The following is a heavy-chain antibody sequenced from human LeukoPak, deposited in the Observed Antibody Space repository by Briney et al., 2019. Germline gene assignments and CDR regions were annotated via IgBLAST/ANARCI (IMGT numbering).Heavy chain of an antibody. Sequence: SETLSLTCTVSGGSISGYYWSWIRQPPGMGLEWIGYIYCSGTTNYNPSLKSRVTISVDTSKNQVSLKLTSVTAADSAVYYCTREGPPVHYTGYYDYWGQGTLVTVSS. CDR2: IYCSGTT. CDR3: TREGPPVHYTGYYDY. V-gene: IGHV4-59*01. J-gene: IGHJ4*02. D-gene: IGHD3-9*01. CDR1: GGSISGYY.